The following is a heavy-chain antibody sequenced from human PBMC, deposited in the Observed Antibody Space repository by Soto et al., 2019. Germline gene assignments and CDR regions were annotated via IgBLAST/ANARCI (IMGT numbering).Heavy chain of an antibody. CDR3: ASQKTYSSSWYSRYYYYGMDV. CDR2: INAGNGNT. Sequence: ASVKVSCKASGYTFTSYAMHWVRQAPGQRLEWMGWINAGNGNTKYSQKFQGRVTITRDTSASTAYMELSSLRSEDTAVYYCASQKTYSSSWYSRYYYYGMDVWGQGTTVTVSS. J-gene: IGHJ6*02. D-gene: IGHD6-13*01. CDR1: GYTFTSYA. V-gene: IGHV1-3*01.